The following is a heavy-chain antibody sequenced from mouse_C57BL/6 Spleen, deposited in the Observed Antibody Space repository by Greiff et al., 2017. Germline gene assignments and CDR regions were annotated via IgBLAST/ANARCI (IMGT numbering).Heavy chain of an antibody. D-gene: IGHD1-1*01. CDR2: INPNNGGT. CDR3: ARSVGYYSSSPFDY. J-gene: IGHJ2*01. Sequence: VQLQQSGPELVKPGASVKIPCKASGYTFTDSNMDWVKQSHGKSLEWIGDINPNNGGTIYNQKFKGKATLTVDKSSSTAYMELRSLTSEDTAVYYCARSVGYYSSSPFDYWGQGTTLTVSS. V-gene: IGHV1-18*01. CDR1: GYTFTDSN.